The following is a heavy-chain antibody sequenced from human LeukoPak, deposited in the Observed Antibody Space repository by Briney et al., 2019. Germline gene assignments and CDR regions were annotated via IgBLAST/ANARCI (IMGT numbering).Heavy chain of an antibody. D-gene: IGHD5-18*01. CDR3: AKDTTWIQLWLN. J-gene: IGHJ4*02. V-gene: IGHV3-23*01. CDR1: GFTFSSYA. CDR2: ISGSGGST. Sequence: PGGSLPLSCAASGFTFSSYAMSWVRQAPGKGLEWVSAISGSGGSTYYADSVKGRFTISRDNSKNTLYLQMNSLRAEDTAVYYCAKDTTWIQLWLNWGQGTLVTVSS.